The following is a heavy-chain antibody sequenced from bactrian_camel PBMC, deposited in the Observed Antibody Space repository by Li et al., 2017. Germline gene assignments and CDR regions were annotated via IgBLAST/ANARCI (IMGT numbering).Heavy chain of an antibody. Sequence: VQLVESGGGSVQAGESLRLSCVASGLTFDTVDKGWYRQTPKNECIRVSSIGTDDDTWYDDSVKGRFTISQDGAKNTLYLHMNNLKPEDTAMYHCAARYWRNGVCYGSWADEYDSWGQGTQVTVS. CDR2: IGTDDDT. CDR1: GLTFDTVD. CDR3: AARYWRNGVCYGSWADEYDS. J-gene: IGHJ4*01. V-gene: IGHV3S55*01. D-gene: IGHD6*01.